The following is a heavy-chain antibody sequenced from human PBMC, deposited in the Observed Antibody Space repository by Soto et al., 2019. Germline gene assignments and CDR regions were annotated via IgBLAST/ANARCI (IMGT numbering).Heavy chain of an antibody. V-gene: IGHV3-21*01. J-gene: IGHJ4*02. CDR3: ARTELGSYDSHNLDY. CDR2: ISSSSTLI. Sequence: EVQLVESGGGLVEPGGSLRLSCAASGFTFSSYSINWVRQAPGKGLEWVSSISSSSTLIYYADSVKGRFTISRDNAKNSLYLQMNSLRAEDTAVYYCARTELGSYDSHNLDYWGQGTLVTVSS. D-gene: IGHD1-26*01. CDR1: GFTFSSYS.